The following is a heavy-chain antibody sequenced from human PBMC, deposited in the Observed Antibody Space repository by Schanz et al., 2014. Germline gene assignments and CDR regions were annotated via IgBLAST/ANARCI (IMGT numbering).Heavy chain of an antibody. Sequence: EVQLVESGGGLVQPGGSLRLSCAASGFTFSSYWMSWVRQAPGEGLEWVAIIKQDGSKKYYVDSVKGRFTISRDNAKNTLYLQMNSLRTEDTAVYYCAMFGGHWGVSFEYGGQGTLVTVSS. J-gene: IGHJ4*02. CDR3: AMFGGHWGVSFEY. CDR2: IKQDGSKK. D-gene: IGHD3-16*01. V-gene: IGHV3-7*01. CDR1: GFTFSSYW.